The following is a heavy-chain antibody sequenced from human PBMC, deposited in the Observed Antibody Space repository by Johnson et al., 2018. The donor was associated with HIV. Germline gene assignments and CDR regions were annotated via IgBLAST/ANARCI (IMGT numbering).Heavy chain of an antibody. J-gene: IGHJ3*02. D-gene: IGHD2-21*01. CDR3: ARVTRDCGGDCYLDAFDI. CDR2: INSDGSSK. CDR1: GFTFSSYW. V-gene: IGHV3-74*01. Sequence: EKLVESGGGLVQPGGSLRLSCAASGFTFSSYWMHWVRQAPGKGLVWVSRINSDGSSKSYADSVKGRFTISRDNAKNTLYLQMNSLRTEDTAVYYCARVTRDCGGDCYLDAFDIWGQGTMVTVSS.